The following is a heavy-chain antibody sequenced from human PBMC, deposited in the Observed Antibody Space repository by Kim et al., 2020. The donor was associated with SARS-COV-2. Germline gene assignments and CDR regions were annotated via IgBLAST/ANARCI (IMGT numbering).Heavy chain of an antibody. V-gene: IGHV4-34*01. CDR3: ARSPQGYGMDV. J-gene: IGHJ6*02. Sequence: NYNPSLKSRVTISVDTSKNQFSLKLSSVTAADTAVYYCARSPQGYGMDVWGQGTTVTVSS.